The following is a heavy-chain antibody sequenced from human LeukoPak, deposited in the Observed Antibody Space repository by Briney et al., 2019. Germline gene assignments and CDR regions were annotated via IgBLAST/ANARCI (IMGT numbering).Heavy chain of an antibody. D-gene: IGHD2-15*01. CDR1: GGSFSGYY. CDR2: INHSGST. V-gene: IGHV4-34*01. J-gene: IGHJ6*04. CDR3: ARDPLYCSGGSCYPGDYYYYYGMDV. Sequence: SETLSLTCAVYGGSFSGYYWSWIRQPPGKGLEWIGEINHSGSTNYNPSLKSRVTISVDTSKNQFSLKLSSVTAAATAVYYCARDPLYCSGGSCYPGDYYYYYGMDVWGKGTTVTVSS.